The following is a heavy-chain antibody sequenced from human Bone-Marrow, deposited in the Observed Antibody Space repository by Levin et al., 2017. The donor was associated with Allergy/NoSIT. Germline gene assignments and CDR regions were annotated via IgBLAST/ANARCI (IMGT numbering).Heavy chain of an antibody. J-gene: IGHJ5*02. CDR3: ARLNSAWYGGS. V-gene: IGHV4-59*08. CDR2: ISYSEST. D-gene: IGHD6-19*01. Sequence: SETLSLTCTVSGGSIRSYYWSWIRQPPGKGLEWIGHISYSESTNYNPSLKSRLSISIDTSENQFSLELSSVTAADTAVYYCARLNSAWYGGSWGQGTLVTVSS. CDR1: GGSIRSYY.